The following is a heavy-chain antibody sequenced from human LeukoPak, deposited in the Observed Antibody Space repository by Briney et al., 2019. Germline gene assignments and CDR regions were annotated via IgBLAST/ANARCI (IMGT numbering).Heavy chain of an antibody. CDR3: ARGHDSSGYYPGLEFDY. J-gene: IGHJ4*02. Sequence: ASVKVSCKASGGTFSSYAISWVGQAPGQGLDWMGWINPNSGRTEYAQKFEGRVTMPRDTSITTAYMELSRLRSDDTAVYYCARGHDSSGYYPGLEFDYWGQGTLVTVSS. CDR2: INPNSGRT. V-gene: IGHV1-2*02. CDR1: GGTFSSYA. D-gene: IGHD3-22*01.